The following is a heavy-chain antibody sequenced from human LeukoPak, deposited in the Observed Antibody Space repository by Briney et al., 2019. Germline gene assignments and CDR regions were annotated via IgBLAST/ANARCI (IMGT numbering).Heavy chain of an antibody. Sequence: PGGSLRLSCAASGFTFSSYAMSWVRQAPGKGLEWVSGISGGGGSTYYADSVKGRFTISRDNSKNTLHLQMNSLRAEDTAVYYCAKGISIYSYFDNWGQGTLVTVSS. CDR1: GFTFSSYA. CDR2: ISGGGGST. D-gene: IGHD3-16*02. V-gene: IGHV3-23*01. CDR3: AKGISIYSYFDN. J-gene: IGHJ4*02.